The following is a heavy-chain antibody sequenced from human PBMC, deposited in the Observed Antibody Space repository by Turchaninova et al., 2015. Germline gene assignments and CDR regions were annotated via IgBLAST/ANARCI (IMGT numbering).Heavy chain of an antibody. CDR3: AKETASVGQPLFDY. D-gene: IGHD1-1*01. CDR1: GFTVDPAA. Sequence: EVQLVEYGGGLVQLGGSLSCSCAASGFTVDPAAMRWVRLAPGKGLEGGSGITNSCHGTFYADSVRGRFTISRDNSKNTLYLEMNSLRVDDTAEYFCAKETASVGQPLFDYWGQGTLVTVSS. J-gene: IGHJ4*02. CDR2: ITNSCHGT. V-gene: IGHV3-23*04.